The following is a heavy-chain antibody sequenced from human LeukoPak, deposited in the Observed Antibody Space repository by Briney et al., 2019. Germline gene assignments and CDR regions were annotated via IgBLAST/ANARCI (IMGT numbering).Heavy chain of an antibody. CDR3: ARNPDYGDFIYWYFDL. Sequence: SVKVSCKASGGTFSNYAISWVRQAPGQGLEWMGNIIPIFGTSNYAQKFQGRVTITADKSTITAYMQLSSLRSEDTAVYYCARNPDYGDFIYWYFDLWGRGTLVTVSS. CDR2: IIPIFGTS. V-gene: IGHV1-69*06. D-gene: IGHD4-17*01. J-gene: IGHJ2*01. CDR1: GGTFSNYA.